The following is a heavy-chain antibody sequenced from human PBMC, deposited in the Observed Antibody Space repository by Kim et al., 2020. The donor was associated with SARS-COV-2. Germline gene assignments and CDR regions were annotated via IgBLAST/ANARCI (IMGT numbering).Heavy chain of an antibody. D-gene: IGHD5-12*01. CDR2: IYYSGST. J-gene: IGHJ3*02. Sequence: SETLSLTCTVSGGSISSGGYYWSWIRQHPGKGLEWIGYIYYSGSTYYNPSLKSRVTISVDTSKNQFSLKLSSVTAADTAVYYCARRVIVATERDAFDIWGQGTMVTVPS. V-gene: IGHV4-31*03. CDR1: GGSISSGGYY. CDR3: ARRVIVATERDAFDI.